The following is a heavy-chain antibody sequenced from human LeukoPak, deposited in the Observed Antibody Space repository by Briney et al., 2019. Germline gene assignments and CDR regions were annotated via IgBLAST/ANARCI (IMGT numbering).Heavy chain of an antibody. V-gene: IGHV4-61*05. J-gene: IGHJ6*03. CDR1: GGSISSSSYY. Sequence: SETLSLTCTVSGGSISSSSYYWGWIRQPPGKGLEWIGYIYYSGSTNYNPSLKSRVTISVDTSKNQFSLKLSSVTAADTAVYYCARVGATTSVPHYYYYMDVWGKGTTVTISS. D-gene: IGHD1-26*01. CDR2: IYYSGST. CDR3: ARVGATTSVPHYYYYMDV.